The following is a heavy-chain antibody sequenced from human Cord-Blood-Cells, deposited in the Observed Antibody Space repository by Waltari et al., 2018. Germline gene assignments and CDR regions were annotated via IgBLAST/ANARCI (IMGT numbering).Heavy chain of an antibody. CDR2: IYYSGST. J-gene: IGHJ3*02. Sequence: QLQLQESGPGLVKPSETLSLTCTVSGGSISSSSYYWGWIRQPPGKGLEWIGSIYYSGSTSNTPSLKSRVTISVDTSKNQFSLKLSSVTAADTAVYYCARPGIVGATRGAFDIWGQGTMVTVSS. V-gene: IGHV4-39*01. CDR3: ARPGIVGATRGAFDI. CDR1: GGSISSSSYY. D-gene: IGHD1-26*01.